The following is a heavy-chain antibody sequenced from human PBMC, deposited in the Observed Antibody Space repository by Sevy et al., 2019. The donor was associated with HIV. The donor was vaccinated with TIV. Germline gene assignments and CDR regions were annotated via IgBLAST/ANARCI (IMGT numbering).Heavy chain of an antibody. D-gene: IGHD1-26*01. Sequence: GGSPRLSCAASGFTFSSYSMNWVRQAPGKGLEWVSSISSSSSYIYYADSVKGRFTISRDNAKNSLYLQMNSLRAEDTAVYYWARGGVGATRDAFDIWGQGTMVTVSS. CDR2: ISSSSSYI. CDR3: ARGGVGATRDAFDI. V-gene: IGHV3-21*01. J-gene: IGHJ3*02. CDR1: GFTFSSYS.